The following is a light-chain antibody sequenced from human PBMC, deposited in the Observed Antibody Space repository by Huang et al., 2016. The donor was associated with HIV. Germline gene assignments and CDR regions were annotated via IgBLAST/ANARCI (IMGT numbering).Light chain of an antibody. V-gene: IGKV4-1*01. CDR2: WAY. CDR3: QQYYTTPGT. CDR1: RSILYNSNNKNY. J-gene: IGKJ3*01. Sequence: DIVLTQSPDSLAVSLGERATINCNSSRSILYNSNNKNYLAWHQQKPGQSPKLLIYWAYTRESGVPDRFSGSGSETDFTLTISSLQAEDVAVYFCQQYYTTPGTFGPGTTVHIK.